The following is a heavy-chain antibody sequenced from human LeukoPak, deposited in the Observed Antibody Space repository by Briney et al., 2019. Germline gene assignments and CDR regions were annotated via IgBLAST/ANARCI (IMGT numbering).Heavy chain of an antibody. V-gene: IGHV3-9*01. CDR1: GFTFDDYA. Sequence: GRSLRLSCAASGFTFDDYAMHWVRQAPGEGLEWVSGISWNSGSIGYADSVKGRFTISRDNAKNSLYLQMNSLRAEDTALYYCAKGPRLSYFDYWGQGTLVTVSS. CDR3: AKGPRLSYFDY. J-gene: IGHJ4*02. CDR2: ISWNSGSI.